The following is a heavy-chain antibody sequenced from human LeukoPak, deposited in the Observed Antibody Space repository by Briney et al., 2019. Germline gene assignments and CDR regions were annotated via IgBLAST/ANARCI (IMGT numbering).Heavy chain of an antibody. V-gene: IGHV4-39*01. CDR2: IDSSGSA. CDR3: ARRRSAAFDY. Sequence: PSETLSLTCTVSGGSISSSSYYWGWIRQPPGKGLEWIGSIDSSGSAYYNPSLKSRVTISVDTSKNQFSLKLSSVTAADTAVYCCARRRSAAFDYWGQGTLVTVSS. CDR1: GGSISSSSYY. J-gene: IGHJ4*02.